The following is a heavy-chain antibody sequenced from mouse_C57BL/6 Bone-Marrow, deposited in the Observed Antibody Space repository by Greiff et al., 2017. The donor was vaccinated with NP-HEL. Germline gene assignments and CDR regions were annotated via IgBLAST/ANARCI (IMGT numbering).Heavy chain of an antibody. CDR1: GYTFTSYW. Sequence: VQLQQSGTVLARPGASVKMSCKPSGYTFTSYWMHWVQQRPGQGLEWIGAIYPGNSDTSYNQKFKGKAKLTAVTSASTAYIELSSLTNEDSAVYYCTRDDYYGSSGDYWGQGTTLTVSS. CDR2: IYPGNSDT. CDR3: TRDDYYGSSGDY. V-gene: IGHV1-5*01. J-gene: IGHJ2*01. D-gene: IGHD1-1*01.